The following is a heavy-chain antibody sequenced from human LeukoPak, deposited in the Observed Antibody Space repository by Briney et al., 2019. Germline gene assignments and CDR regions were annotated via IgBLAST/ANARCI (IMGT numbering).Heavy chain of an antibody. CDR2: IYHSGST. CDR1: GYSISSGYY. CDR3: ARDHGEDYGSGTPVGY. J-gene: IGHJ4*02. D-gene: IGHD3-10*01. Sequence: SETLSLTCTVSGYSISSGYYWGWIRQPPGKGLEWTGSIYHSGSTYYNPSLKSRVTISVDTSKNQFSLKLSSVTAADTAVYYCARDHGEDYGSGTPVGYWGQGTLVTVSS. V-gene: IGHV4-38-2*02.